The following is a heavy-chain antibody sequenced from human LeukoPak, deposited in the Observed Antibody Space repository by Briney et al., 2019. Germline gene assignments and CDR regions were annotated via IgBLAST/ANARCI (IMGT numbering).Heavy chain of an antibody. J-gene: IGHJ4*02. CDR2: INHSGST. V-gene: IGHV4-34*01. CDR3: ARLQTDYGGNY. CDR1: GGSFSGYY. D-gene: IGHD4-23*01. Sequence: PSETLSLTCAVYGGSFSGYYWSWIRQPPGKGLEWIGEINHSGSTNYNPSLKSRVTISVDTSKNQFSLKLSSVTAADTAVYYCARLQTDYGGNYWGQGTLVTVSS.